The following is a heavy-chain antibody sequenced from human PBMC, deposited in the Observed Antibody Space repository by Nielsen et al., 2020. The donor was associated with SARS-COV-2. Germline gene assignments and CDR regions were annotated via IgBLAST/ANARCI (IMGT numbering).Heavy chain of an antibody. Sequence: SETLSLTCAVSGGSVSSNDWWTWVHQSPGKGLEWIGEVSHSGSINYNPSLKSRVTLSMDKSKRQFSLRLTSVSAADTAVYFCARGDLVVVPSPILGLVPFFYYFYLDVWGKGTTVIVSS. V-gene: IGHV4-4*02. CDR3: ARGDLVVVPSPILGLVPFFYYFYLDV. CDR2: VSHSGSI. D-gene: IGHD2-2*01. J-gene: IGHJ6*03. CDR1: GGSVSSNDW.